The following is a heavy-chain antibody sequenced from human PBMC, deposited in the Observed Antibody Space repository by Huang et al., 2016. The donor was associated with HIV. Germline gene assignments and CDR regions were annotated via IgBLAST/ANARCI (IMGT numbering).Heavy chain of an antibody. J-gene: IGHJ4*02. CDR1: GFTVSNNY. CDR3: ARVPPGYGGNSYLDY. V-gene: IGHV3-53*01. D-gene: IGHD2-21*02. Sequence: EVQLVESGGGLIQPGGSLRLSCAASGFTVSNNYMTWVRQAPGKGLEWVAVRFGGGSTSYADSVKGRFTISRDNSKNTLFLQMNSLRAEDTAVYYCARVPPGYGGNSYLDYWGQGTLVTVSS. CDR2: RFGGGST.